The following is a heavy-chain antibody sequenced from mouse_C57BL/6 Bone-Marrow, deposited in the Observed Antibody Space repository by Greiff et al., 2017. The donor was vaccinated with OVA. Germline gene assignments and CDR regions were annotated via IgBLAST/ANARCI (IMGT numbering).Heavy chain of an antibody. CDR2: IYYSGTI. CDR3: ARYYYGSSYFDY. V-gene: IGHV3-5*01. D-gene: IGHD1-1*01. CDR1: GISITTGNYR. Sequence: DVQLQESGPGLVKPSQTVFLTCTVTGISITTGNYRWSWIRQFPGNKLEWIGYIYYSGTITYNPSLTSRTTITRDTPKNQFFLEMNSLTAEDTATYYCARYYYGSSYFDYWGQGTTLTVSA. J-gene: IGHJ2*01.